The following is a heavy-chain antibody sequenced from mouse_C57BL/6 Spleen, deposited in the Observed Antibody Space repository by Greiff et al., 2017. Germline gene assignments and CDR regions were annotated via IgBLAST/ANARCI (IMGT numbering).Heavy chain of an antibody. CDR3: LGSSYSYYFDY. J-gene: IGHJ2*01. D-gene: IGHD1-1*01. CDR2: IDPEDGET. CDR1: GFNIKDYY. V-gene: IGHV14-2*01. Sequence: VQLQQSGAELVKPGASVKLSCTASGFNIKDYYMHWVKQRTEQGLEWIGRIDPEDGETKYATKFQGKATITADTSSNTAYLQLSSLTSEDTAVYYCLGSSYSYYFDYWGQDYHSHSLL.